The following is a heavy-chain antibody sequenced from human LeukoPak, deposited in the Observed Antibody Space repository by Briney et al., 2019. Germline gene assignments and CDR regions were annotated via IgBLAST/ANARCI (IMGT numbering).Heavy chain of an antibody. CDR2: IYYSGST. D-gene: IGHD3-22*01. J-gene: IGHJ3*02. V-gene: IGHV4-59*01. CDR1: GGSISSYY. Sequence: SETLSLTCTVSGGSISSYYWSWIRQPPGKGLEWIGYIYYSGSTNYNPSLKSRVTISVDTSKNQFSLKLSSVTAADTAVYYCARDQRLRGYGAGDDAFDIWGQGTMVTVSS. CDR3: ARDQRLRGYGAGDDAFDI.